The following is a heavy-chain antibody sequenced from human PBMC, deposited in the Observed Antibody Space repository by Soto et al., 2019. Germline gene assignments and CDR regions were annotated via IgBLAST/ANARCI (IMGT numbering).Heavy chain of an antibody. V-gene: IGHV1-69*12. J-gene: IGHJ3*02. D-gene: IGHD3-22*01. CDR3: ASMVSSLDSSGYYYYWDDAFYI. CDR1: GGTFSSYA. Sequence: QVQLVQSGAEVKKPGSSVKVSCKASGGTFSSYAISWVRQAPGQGLEWMGGIIPIFGTANYAQKFQGRVTITADDTTSTSYMELSSLGYVDTAVYYCASMVSSLDSSGYYYYWDDAFYILGQGTMVTVSS. CDR2: IIPIFGTA.